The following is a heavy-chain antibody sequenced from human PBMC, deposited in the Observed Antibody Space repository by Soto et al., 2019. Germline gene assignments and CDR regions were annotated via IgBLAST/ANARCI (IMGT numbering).Heavy chain of an antibody. V-gene: IGHV3-73*01. CDR2: IRSKANSYAT. J-gene: IGHJ3*02. Sequence: GGSLRLSCAASGFTFSGSAMHWVRQASGKGLEWVGRIRSKANSYATAYAASVKGRFTISRDDSKNTAYLQMNSLKTEDTAVYYCTRRFQVAYYGSGGHAFDIWRQGTMVTVSS. D-gene: IGHD3-10*01. CDR3: TRRFQVAYYGSGGHAFDI. CDR1: GFTFSGSA.